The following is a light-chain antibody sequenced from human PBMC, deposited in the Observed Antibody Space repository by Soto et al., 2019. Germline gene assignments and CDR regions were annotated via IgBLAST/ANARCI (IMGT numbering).Light chain of an antibody. V-gene: IGLV6-57*04. CDR3: QPYKSSNVV. Sequence: NFMLTQPHSVSESPGKTVTISCTCSSGSIASNYVQWYQQRPGSAPTTVIYEDNQRPSGVPDRFSGSIDSSSNSASLTISGLKTEDEADYDCQPYKSSNVVCGG. J-gene: IGLJ2*01. CDR2: EDN. CDR1: SGSIASNY.